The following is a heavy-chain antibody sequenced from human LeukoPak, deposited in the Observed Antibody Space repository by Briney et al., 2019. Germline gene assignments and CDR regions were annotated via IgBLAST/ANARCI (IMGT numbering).Heavy chain of an antibody. CDR1: GGSISSGDYY. V-gene: IGHV4-30-4*01. D-gene: IGHD3-10*01. J-gene: IGHJ4*02. CDR3: ARGALLWFGELDY. CDR2: IYYSGST. Sequence: SQTLSLTCTVSGGSISSGDYYWSWIRQPPGKGLEWIGYIYYSGSTYYNPSLKGRVTISVDTSKNQFSLKLSSVTAADTAVYYCARGALLWFGELDYWGQGTLVTVSS.